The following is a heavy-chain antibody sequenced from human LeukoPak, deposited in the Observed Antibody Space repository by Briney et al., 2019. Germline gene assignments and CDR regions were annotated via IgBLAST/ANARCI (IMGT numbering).Heavy chain of an antibody. D-gene: IGHD3-10*01. CDR2: ISGSGGST. CDR1: GFTFSSYA. J-gene: IGHJ4*02. V-gene: IGHV3-23*01. CDR3: AKNPHVLLWFGELSY. Sequence: PGGSLRLSCAASGFTFSSYAMSWVRQAPGKGLEWVSAISGSGGSTYYADSVKGRFTISRDNSKNTLYLQMNSLRAEDTAVYYCAKNPHVLLWFGELSYWGQGTLVTVCS.